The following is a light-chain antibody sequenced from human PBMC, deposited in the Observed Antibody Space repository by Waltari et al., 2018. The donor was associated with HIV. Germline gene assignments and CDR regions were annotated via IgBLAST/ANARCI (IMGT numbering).Light chain of an antibody. CDR2: EVS. Sequence: QSALTQPPSVSGSPGQSVTISCTGSSSHLGSYNRFSWYQQPPGTAPKLMIYEVSNRPSGVPDRFSGSKSGNTASLIISGLQAEDEADYYCSSYTSSNLVFGGGTKLTVL. CDR1: SSHLGSYNR. J-gene: IGLJ2*01. CDR3: SSYTSSNLV. V-gene: IGLV2-18*02.